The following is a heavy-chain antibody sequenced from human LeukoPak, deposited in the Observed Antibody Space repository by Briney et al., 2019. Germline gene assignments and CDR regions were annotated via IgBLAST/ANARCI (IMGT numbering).Heavy chain of an antibody. CDR1: GFTFSSYY. J-gene: IGHJ4*02. V-gene: IGHV3-74*01. CDR3: ARGLGGDPVGFES. D-gene: IGHD2-21*01. Sequence: GGSLRLSCAASGFTFSSYYMHCVRQAPGKGRVWVSRVYTNGITTNYADSVKGRFTISRDNAKNTLYLQMNSLRAEDTAVYYCARGLGGDPVGFESWGRGTLVIVSS. CDR2: VYTNGITT.